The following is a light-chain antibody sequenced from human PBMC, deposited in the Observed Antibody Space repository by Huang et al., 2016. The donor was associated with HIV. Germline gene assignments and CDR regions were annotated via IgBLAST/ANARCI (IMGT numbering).Light chain of an antibody. V-gene: IGKV4-1*01. CDR2: WAS. CDR3: HQYYNTRCT. J-gene: IGKJ2*02. Sequence: DIVMTPSPDFLAVSLGERANINCKSSQSVLYSSSNKNYLSWYQQKPGQSPKLLISWASTRESGVPDRFSGSGSGTDFTLTISSLQAEDVAVYYCHQYYNTRCTFGQGTKLEIK. CDR1: QSVLYSSSNKNY.